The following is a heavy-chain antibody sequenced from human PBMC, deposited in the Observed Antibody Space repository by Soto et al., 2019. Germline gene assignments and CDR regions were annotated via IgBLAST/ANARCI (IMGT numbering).Heavy chain of an antibody. Sequence: QVQLVQSGAEVKKPGASVKVSCKASGYTFTGYYMHWVRQAPGQGLEWMGWINPNSGGTNYAQKFQGWVTMTRDTSISTACMELSRLRSDDTAVYYCARAHCGGDCYSGVDYWGQGTLVTVSS. J-gene: IGHJ4*02. D-gene: IGHD2-21*02. CDR1: GYTFTGYY. CDR2: INPNSGGT. V-gene: IGHV1-2*04. CDR3: ARAHCGGDCYSGVDY.